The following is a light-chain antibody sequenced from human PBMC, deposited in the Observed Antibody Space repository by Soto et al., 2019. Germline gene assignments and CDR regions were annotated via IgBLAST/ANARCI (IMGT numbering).Light chain of an antibody. CDR2: GAS. Sequence: EIVMTQSPATLSVYPGERATLSCRASQRFSSTLAWYQQKPGQAHRLLIYGASNRATVVPDRFSGSGSGTEFTLTISSLQSQDVAIDYCQQDNDWPRTFGQGTKVEIK. V-gene: IGKV3-15*01. CDR1: QRFSST. CDR3: QQDNDWPRT. J-gene: IGKJ1*01.